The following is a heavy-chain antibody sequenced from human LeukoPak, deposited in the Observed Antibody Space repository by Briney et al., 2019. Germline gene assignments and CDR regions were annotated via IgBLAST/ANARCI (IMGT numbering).Heavy chain of an antibody. Sequence: GGSLRLSCAAYGFTFSSYVMHWVRQAPGKGLEWVAIISYDGSNEYYADSVKGRFTISRDNSKNTLYLQMNRLRAEDTAVYYCARRRDSGSLQHFDYWGQGTLVTVSS. CDR3: ARRRDSGSLQHFDY. D-gene: IGHD1-26*01. V-gene: IGHV3-30*04. CDR1: GFTFSSYV. CDR2: ISYDGSNE. J-gene: IGHJ4*02.